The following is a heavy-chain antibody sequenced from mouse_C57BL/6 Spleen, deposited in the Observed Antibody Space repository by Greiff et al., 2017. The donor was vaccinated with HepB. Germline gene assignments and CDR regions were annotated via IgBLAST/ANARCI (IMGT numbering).Heavy chain of an antibody. D-gene: IGHD2-3*01. V-gene: IGHV2-5*01. J-gene: IGHJ2*01. Sequence: VQRVESGPGLVQPSQSLSITCTVSGFSLTSYGVHWVRQSPGKGLEWLGVIWRGGSTDYNAAFMSRLSITKDNSKSQVFFKMNSLQADDTAIYYCAKYDGYLWYFDYWGQGTTLTVSS. CDR3: AKYDGYLWYFDY. CDR2: IWRGGST. CDR1: GFSLTSYG.